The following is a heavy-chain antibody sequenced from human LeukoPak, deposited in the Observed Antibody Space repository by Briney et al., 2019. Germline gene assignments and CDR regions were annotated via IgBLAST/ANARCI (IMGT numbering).Heavy chain of an antibody. CDR2: IYSGGST. CDR3: ARIRLDYSETRIDSFDI. J-gene: IGHJ3*02. D-gene: IGHD3-22*01. V-gene: IGHV3-53*04. Sequence: PGGPLRLSCAASGFIVSSNYMSWVRQAPGKGLEWVSSIYSGGSTYYADSVKGRYTISRHNPNTLCLQMNSLKTEDTAVYYCARIRLDYSETRIDSFDIWGQGTMVTVSS. CDR1: GFIVSSNY.